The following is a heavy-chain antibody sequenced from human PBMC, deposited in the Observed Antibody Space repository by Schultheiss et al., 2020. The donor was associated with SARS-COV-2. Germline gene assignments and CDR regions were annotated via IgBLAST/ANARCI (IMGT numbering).Heavy chain of an antibody. Sequence: SETLSLTCAVYGGSFSGYYWSWIRQPPGKGLEWIGYIFYSGSTDYNPSLKSRVTISADMSKNQISLKLNSVTAADTAVYYCAVIGSPDGVDVWGQGTTVTVSS. CDR1: GGSFSGYY. CDR2: IFYSGST. D-gene: IGHD2-15*01. J-gene: IGHJ6*02. CDR3: AVIGSPDGVDV. V-gene: IGHV4-34*11.